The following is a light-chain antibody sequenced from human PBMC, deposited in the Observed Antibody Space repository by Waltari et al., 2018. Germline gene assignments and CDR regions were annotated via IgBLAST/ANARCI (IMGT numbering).Light chain of an antibody. V-gene: IGKV1-16*02. CDR1: DDISNF. CDR2: GAS. Sequence: DIQMTQSPSSLSASVGDSVTITCRANDDISNFLVWFQQKPGKAPKSLIFGASTLQSGVPSKFSGSGSGTEFTLTINNLQPEDFATYYCQQYKTYPWTFGQGTKVEI. J-gene: IGKJ1*01. CDR3: QQYKTYPWT.